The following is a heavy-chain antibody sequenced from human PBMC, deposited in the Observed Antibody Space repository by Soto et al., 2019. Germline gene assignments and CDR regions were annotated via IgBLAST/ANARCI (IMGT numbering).Heavy chain of an antibody. CDR3: AKDRSPALFGVVITLGMDV. J-gene: IGHJ6*02. CDR1: GFTFSSYA. CDR2: ISGSGGST. D-gene: IGHD3-3*01. Sequence: PGGSLRLSCAASGFTFSSYAMSWVRQAPGKGLEWVSAISGSGGSTYYADSVKGRFTISRDNSKNTLYLQMNSLRAEDTAVYYCAKDRSPALFGVVITLGMDVWGQGTTVTVSS. V-gene: IGHV3-23*01.